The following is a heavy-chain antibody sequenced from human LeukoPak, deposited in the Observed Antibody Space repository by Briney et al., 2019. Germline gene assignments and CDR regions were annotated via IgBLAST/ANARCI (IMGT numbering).Heavy chain of an antibody. D-gene: IGHD1-26*01. CDR3: AKVGASAPYFDY. J-gene: IGHJ4*02. Sequence: GGSLRLSCATSGFTFSNYAINWIRRAPGKGLEWVSAISRSGDNTYYADSVKGRFTISRDNSKNTLYLQMNSLRAEDTALYYCAKVGASAPYFDYWGQGALVTVSS. CDR2: ISRSGDNT. V-gene: IGHV3-23*01. CDR1: GFTFSNYA.